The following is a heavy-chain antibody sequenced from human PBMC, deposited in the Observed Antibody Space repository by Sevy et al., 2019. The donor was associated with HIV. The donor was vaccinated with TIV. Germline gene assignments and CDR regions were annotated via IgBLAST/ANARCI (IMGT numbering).Heavy chain of an antibody. D-gene: IGHD5-12*01. CDR3: ASGGYSGYDPFDY. J-gene: IGHJ4*02. CDR1: GFTFSSYW. V-gene: IGHV3-7*01. Sequence: GGSLRLSCAASGFTFSSYWMSWVRQAPGKGLEWVANIKQDGSEKYYVDSVKGRFTISRDNAKNSLYLQMNSLRAEDTAVYYCASGGYSGYDPFDYWGQGTLVTDSS. CDR2: IKQDGSEK.